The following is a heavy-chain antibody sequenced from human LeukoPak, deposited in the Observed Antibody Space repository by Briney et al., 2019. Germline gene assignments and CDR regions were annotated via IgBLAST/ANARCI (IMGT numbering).Heavy chain of an antibody. CDR1: GFTISIDA. V-gene: IGHV3-23*01. J-gene: IGHJ4*02. CDR2: ISSGEGST. Sequence: GGSLRLSCVASGFTISIDAMSWGRQAPGKGLEWGSVISSGEGSTYYADSVKGRFTISRENSKNRLYLKMTSLRAEETAMYYCTKAMRGSAWDCFDYWAQGTLVTVSS. D-gene: IGHD6-19*01. CDR3: TKAMRGSAWDCFDY.